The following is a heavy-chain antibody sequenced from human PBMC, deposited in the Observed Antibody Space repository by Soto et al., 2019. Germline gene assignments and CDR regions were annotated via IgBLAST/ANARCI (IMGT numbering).Heavy chain of an antibody. D-gene: IGHD2-15*01. CDR3: AKYRRTDAEGYTFDY. CDR1: GDSISGYY. CDR2: IYYSGNT. J-gene: IGHJ4*02. V-gene: IGHV4-59*01. Sequence: PSETLSLTCTVSGDSISGYYWSCIRQPPGKGLQWIGYIYYSGNTNYNPSLKGRVTMSVDTSKNQFSLQVSSVTAADTAVYFCAKYRRTDAEGYTFDYWGQGALVTVS.